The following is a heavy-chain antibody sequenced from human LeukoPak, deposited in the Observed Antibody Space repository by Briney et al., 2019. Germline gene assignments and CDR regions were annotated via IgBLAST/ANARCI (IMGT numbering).Heavy chain of an antibody. CDR3: ARDRWWLLRGSDAFDI. J-gene: IGHJ3*02. Sequence: GGPLRLSCAASGFTFSSYEMNWVRQAPGKGLEWVSSISIISDYLYYADSVKGRFTISRDNAKNSLYLQMNSLRAEDTAVYYCARDRWWLLRGSDAFDIWGQGTMVTVSS. V-gene: IGHV3-21*01. CDR1: GFTFSSYE. CDR2: ISIISDYL. D-gene: IGHD3-22*01.